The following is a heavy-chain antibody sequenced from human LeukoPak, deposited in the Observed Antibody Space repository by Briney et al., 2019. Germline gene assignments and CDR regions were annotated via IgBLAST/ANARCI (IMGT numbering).Heavy chain of an antibody. CDR2: MSYDGSKK. CDR1: GFTFSSYG. J-gene: IGHJ5*02. D-gene: IGHD3-9*01. CDR3: ARVIGGIRYFDWYNWFDP. Sequence: PGGSLRLSCAASGFTFSSYGMHWVRQAPGKGLEWVAVMSYDGSKKYYADSVKGRFTISRDNSKNTLYLQMNSLRAEDTAVYYCARVIGGIRYFDWYNWFDPWGQGTLVTVSS. V-gene: IGHV3-30*03.